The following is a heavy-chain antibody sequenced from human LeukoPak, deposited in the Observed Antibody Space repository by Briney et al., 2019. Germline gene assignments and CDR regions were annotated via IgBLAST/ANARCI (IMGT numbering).Heavy chain of an antibody. D-gene: IGHD6-6*01. J-gene: IGHJ4*02. Sequence: SETLSLTCAVYGGSFSGYYWSWIRQPPGKGLEWIGEINHSGSTNHNPSLRSRVTISVDTSNNQFSLKMRSVTAADTAVYYCARARIAVSYFDYWGQGALVTVSS. V-gene: IGHV4-34*01. CDR2: INHSGST. CDR3: ARARIAVSYFDY. CDR1: GGSFSGYY.